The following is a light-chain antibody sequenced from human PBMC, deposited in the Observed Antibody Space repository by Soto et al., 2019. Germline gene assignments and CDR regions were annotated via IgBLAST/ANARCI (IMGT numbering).Light chain of an antibody. V-gene: IGKV1-13*02. CDR1: QGISNA. CDR3: QQFNSYPIT. CDR2: DAS. Sequence: AVQLTQSPSSLSASVGDRVTVTCRASQGISNALAWYQQKPGRPPTLLIFDASTLESGVPSRFSGSGFGTDFTLTISSLQPEDFAIYYCQQFNSYPITFGQGTRLDIK. J-gene: IGKJ5*01.